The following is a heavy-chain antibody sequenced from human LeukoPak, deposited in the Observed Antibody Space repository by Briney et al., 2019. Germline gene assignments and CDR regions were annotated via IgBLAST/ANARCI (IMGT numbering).Heavy chain of an antibody. V-gene: IGHV3-23*01. Sequence: GGSLRLSCAASGITFSSYAMSWVRQAPGKGLEWFSVIGGSGGNTNYAESVRGRFTISRDNSKNTLYLQMNSLRAEDTAVYYCARESVAGTGTGRYFDYWGQETLVTVSS. CDR2: IGGSGGNT. D-gene: IGHD6-19*01. CDR1: GITFSSYA. CDR3: ARESVAGTGTGRYFDY. J-gene: IGHJ4*02.